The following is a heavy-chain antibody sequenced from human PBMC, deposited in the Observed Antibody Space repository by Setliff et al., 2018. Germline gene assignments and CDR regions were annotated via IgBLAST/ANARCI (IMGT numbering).Heavy chain of an antibody. CDR1: GFTFNTYA. Sequence: GGSLRLSCAASGFTFNTYAMSWVRQPPGKGLEWVSSISDTAIGIYYAGSVRGRFTISRDNSKKTLLLQMNSLRVEDTAIYYCAKDVVGYSSTWPKRDYFDYWGQGTLVTVSS. J-gene: IGHJ4*02. V-gene: IGHV3-23*01. D-gene: IGHD6-13*01. CDR2: ISDTAIGI. CDR3: AKDVVGYSSTWPKRDYFDY.